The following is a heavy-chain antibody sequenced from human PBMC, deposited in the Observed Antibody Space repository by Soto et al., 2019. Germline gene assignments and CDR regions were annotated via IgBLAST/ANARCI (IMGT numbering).Heavy chain of an antibody. V-gene: IGHV3-48*02. Sequence: GGSLRLSCAASGFTFSSYSMNWVRQAPGKGLEWVSYISSSSSTIYYADSVKGRFTISRDNAKNSLYLQMNSLRDEDTAVYYCARDQITMVRGVNNDLIPTKRYYGMDVWGQGTTVTVSS. CDR2: ISSSSSTI. D-gene: IGHD3-10*01. CDR3: ARDQITMVRGVNNDLIPTKRYYGMDV. CDR1: GFTFSSYS. J-gene: IGHJ6*02.